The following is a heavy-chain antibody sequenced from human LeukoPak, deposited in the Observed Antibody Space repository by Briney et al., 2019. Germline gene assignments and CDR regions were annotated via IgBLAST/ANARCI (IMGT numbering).Heavy chain of an antibody. D-gene: IGHD4-17*01. CDR1: GYTFTSYG. V-gene: IGHV1-18*01. CDR2: ISGYNGNT. J-gene: IGHJ4*02. Sequence: ASVKVSCKASGYTFTSYGISWVRQAPGQGLEWMGWISGYNGNTKYPQKLQGRVTMTTDTSTSTAYMEVRSLRSDDTAVYYCARGLRYGDYLAPLDYWGQGTLVTVSS. CDR3: ARGLRYGDYLAPLDY.